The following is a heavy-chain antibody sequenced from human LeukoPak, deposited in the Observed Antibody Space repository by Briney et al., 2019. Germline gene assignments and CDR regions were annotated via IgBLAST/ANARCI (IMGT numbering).Heavy chain of an antibody. CDR2: INPSGGST. J-gene: IGHJ5*02. V-gene: IGHV1-46*01. D-gene: IGHD3-16*01. Sequence: ASVKVSCKASGYTFTSYYMHWVRQAPGQGLEWMGIINPSGGSTRYAQKFQGRVTMTRDTSTSTGYMELSSLRPEDTAVYYCARDIVEVITDYLDPWGQGTLVTVSS. CDR1: GYTFTSYY. CDR3: ARDIVEVITDYLDP.